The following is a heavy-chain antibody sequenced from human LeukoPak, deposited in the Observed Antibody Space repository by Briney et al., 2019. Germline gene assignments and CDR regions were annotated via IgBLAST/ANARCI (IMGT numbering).Heavy chain of an antibody. Sequence: GRSLRLSCAPSGFTLSSYAMSWVRQAPGKGLEWVSTISGGGGSTYYADSVKGRFTISRDDSKNTLYLQMNSLRPEDTAVYYCAKEGIVATIEMPDYWGQGTLVTVSS. D-gene: IGHD5-12*01. V-gene: IGHV3-23*01. CDR2: ISGGGGST. J-gene: IGHJ4*02. CDR3: AKEGIVATIEMPDY. CDR1: GFTLSSYA.